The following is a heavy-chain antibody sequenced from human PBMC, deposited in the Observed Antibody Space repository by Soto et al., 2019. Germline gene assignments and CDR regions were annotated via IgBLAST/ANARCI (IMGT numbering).Heavy chain of an antibody. D-gene: IGHD1-26*01. CDR1: GFTFTFYW. V-gene: IGHV3-7*01. CDR2: INQDGSEK. J-gene: IGHJ6*02. CDR3: ARVRRRDWEMPQMVTYFYYGMDV. Sequence: EVQLVESGGGLVQPRGSLRLSCAVSGFTFTFYWMAWVRQAPGKGLEWVANINQDGSEKYYVDSVKGRFTISRDDDKNSLYLQMNSLGAEDTAVYYCARVRRRDWEMPQMVTYFYYGMDVWGQGTTVTVSS.